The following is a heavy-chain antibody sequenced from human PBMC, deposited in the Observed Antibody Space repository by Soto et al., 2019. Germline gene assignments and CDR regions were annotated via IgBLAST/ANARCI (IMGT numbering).Heavy chain of an antibody. J-gene: IGHJ5*02. Sequence: ASVKVSCKASGGTFSSYAISWVRQAPGQGLEWMGGIIPIFGTANYAQKFQGRVTITADESTSTAYMELSSLRSEDTAVYYCARVASRELLYWFDPWGQGTLVTVSS. CDR3: ARVASRELLYWFDP. CDR2: IIPIFGTA. V-gene: IGHV1-69*13. D-gene: IGHD1-26*01. CDR1: GGTFSSYA.